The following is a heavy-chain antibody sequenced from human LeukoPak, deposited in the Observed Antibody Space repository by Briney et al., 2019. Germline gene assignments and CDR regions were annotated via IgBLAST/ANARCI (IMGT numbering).Heavy chain of an antibody. CDR3: AKASAMIVVVSKHFDY. Sequence: GGSLRLSCAASGFTFSSYAMSWVRPAPGKGLEWVSAISGSGGSTYYADSVKGRFTISRDNSKNTLYLQMNSLRAEDTAVYYCAKASAMIVVVSKHFDYWGQGTLVTVSS. D-gene: IGHD3-22*01. CDR2: ISGSGGST. CDR1: GFTFSSYA. V-gene: IGHV3-23*01. J-gene: IGHJ4*02.